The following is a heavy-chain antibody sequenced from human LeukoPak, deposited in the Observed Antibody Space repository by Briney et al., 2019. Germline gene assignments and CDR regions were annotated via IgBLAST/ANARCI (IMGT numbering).Heavy chain of an antibody. V-gene: IGHV4-39*07. D-gene: IGHD2-21*02. CDR1: GGSISSGDYY. Sequence: PSETLSLTCTVSGGSISSGDYYWSWIRQPPGKGLEWIGSIYYSGSTNYNPSLKSRVTISVDTSKNQFSLKLSSVTAADTAVYYCARIVVVTAIVDYWGQGTLVTVSS. CDR2: IYYSGST. J-gene: IGHJ4*02. CDR3: ARIVVVTAIVDY.